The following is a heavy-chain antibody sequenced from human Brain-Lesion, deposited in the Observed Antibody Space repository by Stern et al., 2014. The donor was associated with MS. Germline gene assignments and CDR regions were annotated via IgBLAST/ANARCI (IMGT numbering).Heavy chain of an antibody. D-gene: IGHD4-17*01. J-gene: IGHJ4*02. Sequence: QVQLVESGPGLVKPSQTLSLTCTVSGGSLSSGGYSWSWFRQPPGKGLVWVGCIYHTGSTYYNPSLKSRLDISVDTSKNQFSLKVRSVTAADTAVYYCARIGDDDGDFRLCYWGQGTLVTVSS. CDR2: IYHTGST. CDR3: ARIGDDDGDFRLCY. V-gene: IGHV4-31*03. CDR1: GGSLSSGGYS.